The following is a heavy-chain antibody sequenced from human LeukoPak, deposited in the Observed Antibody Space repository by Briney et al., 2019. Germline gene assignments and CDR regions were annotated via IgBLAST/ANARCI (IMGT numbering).Heavy chain of an antibody. CDR3: ARVRDGYNDAYDI. CDR2: INPSGGST. J-gene: IGHJ3*02. Sequence: ASVKVSCKASNYPFTRYGISWVRQAPGQGLEWMGIINPSGGSTNYAQNFQARVTMTRDTSTSTVYMELSSLRSEDTAVYYCARVRDGYNDAYDIWGQGTMVTVPS. V-gene: IGHV1-46*01. D-gene: IGHD5-24*01. CDR1: NYPFTRYG.